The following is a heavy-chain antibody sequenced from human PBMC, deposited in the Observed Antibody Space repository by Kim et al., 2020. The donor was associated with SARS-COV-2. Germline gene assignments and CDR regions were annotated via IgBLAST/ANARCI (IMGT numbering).Heavy chain of an antibody. CDR1: GYTFTGYY. J-gene: IGHJ3*02. Sequence: ASVKVSCKASGYTFTGYYMHWVRQAPGQGLEWMGRINPNSGGTNYAQKFQGRVTMTRDTSISTAYMELSRLRSDDTVVYYCARSSLGSDGGVIGYDDAFDIWGQGTMVTVSS. CDR3: ARSSLGSDGGVIGYDDAFDI. D-gene: IGHD3-16*02. CDR2: INPNSGGT. V-gene: IGHV1-2*05.